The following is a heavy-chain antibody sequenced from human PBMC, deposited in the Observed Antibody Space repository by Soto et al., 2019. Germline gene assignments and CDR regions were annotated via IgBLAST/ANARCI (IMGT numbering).Heavy chain of an antibody. J-gene: IGHJ6*02. CDR2: IFYSGST. D-gene: IGHD6-13*01. V-gene: IGHV4-39*01. CDR1: GDSVSSSYYY. CDR3: ARRGSSRQIYHYGMDV. Sequence: QVQLQESGPGLVKPSETLSLTCTVSGDSVSSSYYYWGWIRQPPGKGLEWIGSIFYSGSTYYNPSLKCRVTISVDTSKNQFSLTLSSVTAADTAVYYCARRGSSRQIYHYGMDVWGPGTTVTVSS.